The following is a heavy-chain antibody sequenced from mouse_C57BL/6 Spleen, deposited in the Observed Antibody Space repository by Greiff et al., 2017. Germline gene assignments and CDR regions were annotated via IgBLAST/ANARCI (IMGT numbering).Heavy chain of an antibody. V-gene: IGHV7-3*01. CDR1: GFTFTDYY. CDR2: IRNKANGYTT. J-gene: IGHJ3*01. CDR3: ARVNWDGFAY. Sequence: EVMLVESGGGLVQPGGSLSLSCAASGFTFTDYYMSWVRQPPGKALEWLVFIRNKANGYTTEYSASVKGRFTISRDNSQSILYLQMNALRAEDSATYYCARVNWDGFAYWGQGTLVTVSA. D-gene: IGHD4-1*01.